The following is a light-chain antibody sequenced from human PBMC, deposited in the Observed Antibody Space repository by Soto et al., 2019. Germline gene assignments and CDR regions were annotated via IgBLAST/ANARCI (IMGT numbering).Light chain of an antibody. V-gene: IGKV4-1*01. CDR1: QSILYSSSNKNY. Sequence: DIVMTQSPDSLAVSLGERATINCKSSQSILYSSSNKNYLALYQQKPGQPPKLLIYWASTRESGVPDRFSGSGSGTDFTLTISSLQAEDVAVYYCQQYYSTPQTFGQGTKVEIK. CDR2: WAS. J-gene: IGKJ1*01. CDR3: QQYYSTPQT.